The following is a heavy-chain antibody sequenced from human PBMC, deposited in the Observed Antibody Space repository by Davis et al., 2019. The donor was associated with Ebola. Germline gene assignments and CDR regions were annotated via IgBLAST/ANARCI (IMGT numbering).Heavy chain of an antibody. V-gene: IGHV1-18*04. CDR1: GYTFTSYG. Sequence: ASVKVSCKASGYTFTSYGISWVRQAPGQGLEWMGWISAYNGNTNYAQKLQGRVTMTTDTSTSTAYMELRSLRSDDTAVYYCARATDPYSGSYPRSFDYWGQGTLVTVSS. CDR3: ARATDPYSGSYPRSFDY. D-gene: IGHD1-26*01. J-gene: IGHJ4*02. CDR2: ISAYNGNT.